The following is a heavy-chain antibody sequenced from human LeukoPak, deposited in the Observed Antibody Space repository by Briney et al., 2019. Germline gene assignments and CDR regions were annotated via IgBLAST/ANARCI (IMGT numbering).Heavy chain of an antibody. CDR3: AAQRYCSSTSCYRGDWFDP. J-gene: IGHJ5*02. CDR2: IYTSGST. Sequence: SETLSLTCTVSGGSISSYYWSWIRQPAGKGLEWIGRIYTSGSTNYNPSLKSRVTMSVDTSKNQFSLKLSSVTAADTAVYYCAAQRYCSSTSCYRGDWFDPWGQGTLVTVSS. V-gene: IGHV4-4*07. D-gene: IGHD2-2*02. CDR1: GGSISSYY.